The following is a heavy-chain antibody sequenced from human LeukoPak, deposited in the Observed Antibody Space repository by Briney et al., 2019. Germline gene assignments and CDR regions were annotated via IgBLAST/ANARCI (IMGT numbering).Heavy chain of an antibody. V-gene: IGHV3-23*01. J-gene: IGHJ3*02. CDR3: AKSAACSSTSCAMGDAFDI. D-gene: IGHD2-2*01. Sequence: GGSLRLSCAASGFTFSSYAMSWVRQAPGKGLEWVSAISGSGGSTYYADSVKGRFTIARDNSKNTLYLQMNSLRAEDTAVYYCAKSAACSSTSCAMGDAFDIWGQGTMVTVSS. CDR2: ISGSGGST. CDR1: GFTFSSYA.